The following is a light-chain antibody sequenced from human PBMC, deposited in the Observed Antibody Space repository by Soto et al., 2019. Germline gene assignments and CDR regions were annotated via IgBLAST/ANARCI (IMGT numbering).Light chain of an antibody. J-gene: IGKJ2*01. CDR3: HQYDDWPPYT. Sequence: EIEMTQSPATLSLSPGERATVSCRASQSVGNNLAWYQQKSGQAPRLLIYGAYTRAAGVPARFSGTGSGTEFTLTISSLQSEDFAVYFCHQYDDWPPYTFGQETKLEFK. V-gene: IGKV3-15*01. CDR2: GAY. CDR1: QSVGNN.